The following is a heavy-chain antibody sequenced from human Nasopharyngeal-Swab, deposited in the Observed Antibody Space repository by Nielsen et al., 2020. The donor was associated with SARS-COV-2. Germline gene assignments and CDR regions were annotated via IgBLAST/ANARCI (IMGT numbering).Heavy chain of an antibody. V-gene: IGHV4-34*01. Sequence: WIRQPPGKGLEWIGEINHSGSTNYNPSLKSRVTISVDTSKNQFSLKQSSVTAADTAVYYCARGIRPGPRATRGRYFDYWGQGTLVTVSS. CDR3: ARGIRPGPRATRGRYFDY. D-gene: IGHD1-26*01. J-gene: IGHJ4*02. CDR2: INHSGST.